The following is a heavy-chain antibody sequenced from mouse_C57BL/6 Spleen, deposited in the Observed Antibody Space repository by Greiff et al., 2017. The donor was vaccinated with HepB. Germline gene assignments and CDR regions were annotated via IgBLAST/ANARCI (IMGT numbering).Heavy chain of an antibody. Sequence: VQLQQSGAELARPGASVKLSCKASGYTFTSYGISWVKQRTGQGLEWIGEIYPRSGNTYYNEKFKGKATLTADKSSSTAYMELRSLTSEDSAVYFCARSGLLLRLLDYWGQGTTLTVSS. CDR1: GYTFTSYG. V-gene: IGHV1-81*01. CDR3: ARSGLLLRLLDY. D-gene: IGHD1-1*01. CDR2: IYPRSGNT. J-gene: IGHJ2*01.